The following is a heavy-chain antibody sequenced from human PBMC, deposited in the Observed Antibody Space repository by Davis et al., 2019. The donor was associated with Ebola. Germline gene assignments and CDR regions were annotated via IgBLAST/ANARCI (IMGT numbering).Heavy chain of an antibody. D-gene: IGHD5-18*01. CDR2: INPNSGGT. CDR1: GGTFRKYT. CDR3: ARGLDTASGYGMDV. J-gene: IGHJ6*02. V-gene: IGHV1-2*04. Sequence: AASVEVSCKAPGGTFRKYTITWVRQAPGQGLEWMGWINPNSGGTNYAQKFQGWVTMTRDTSISTAYMELSRLRSDDTAVYYCARGLDTASGYGMDVWGQGTTVTVSS.